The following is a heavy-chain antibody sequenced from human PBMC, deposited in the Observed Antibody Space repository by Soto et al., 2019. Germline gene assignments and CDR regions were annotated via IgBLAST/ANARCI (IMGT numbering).Heavy chain of an antibody. V-gene: IGHV3-33*01. D-gene: IGHD6-13*01. Sequence: QVQLVESGGGVVQPGRSLRLSCAASGFTFSSYGMHWVRQAPGKGLEWVAVIWYDGSNKYYADSVKGRFTISRDNSKNTLYLQMNSLRAEDTAVYYCARENGAAAGNHYYYDMDVWGKGTTVTVSS. CDR3: ARENGAAAGNHYYYDMDV. CDR2: IWYDGSNK. J-gene: IGHJ6*03. CDR1: GFTFSSYG.